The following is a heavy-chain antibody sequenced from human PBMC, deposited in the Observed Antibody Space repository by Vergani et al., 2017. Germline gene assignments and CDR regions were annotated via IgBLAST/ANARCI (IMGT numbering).Heavy chain of an antibody. J-gene: IGHJ4*02. CDR1: GYTFTGYY. CDR2: MNPSGYIT. CDR3: ARLGLDYGSGAASPFDY. Sequence: QVQLVQSGAEVKKPGASVKVSCKASGYTFTGYYMQWVRQAPGQGLEWMGIMNPSGYITNSAQKFQGRVTMTRDTSTSTAYMELRSLRSDDTAVYYCARLGLDYGSGAASPFDYWGQGTLVTVSS. V-gene: IGHV1-46*01. D-gene: IGHD3-10*01.